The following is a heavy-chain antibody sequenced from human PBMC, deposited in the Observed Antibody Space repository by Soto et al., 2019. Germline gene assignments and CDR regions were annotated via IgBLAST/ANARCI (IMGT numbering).Heavy chain of an antibody. CDR3: AGGKTTSAFSAMDV. V-gene: IGHV3-30-3*01. Sequence: QVQLVESGGGVVQPGRSLRLSCAASGFTFSNNAMDWVRQAPGKGLEWVAVISYDGSNKYIAESVKGRFTISRDNSKNTLFLLMNSRIAEDTAVYYSAGGKTTSAFSAMDVWGQGTTVTVSS. CDR2: ISYDGSNK. J-gene: IGHJ6*02. D-gene: IGHD2-15*01. CDR1: GFTFSNNA.